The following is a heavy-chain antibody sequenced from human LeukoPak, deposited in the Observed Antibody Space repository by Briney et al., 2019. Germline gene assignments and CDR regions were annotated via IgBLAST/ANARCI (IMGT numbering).Heavy chain of an antibody. V-gene: IGHV3-23*01. CDR1: GFTFSSYA. J-gene: IGHJ5*02. D-gene: IGHD3-10*01. CDR2: ISGSGGST. Sequence: GGSLRLSCAASGFTFSSYAMSWVRQAPGKGLEWVSAISGSGGSTYYADSVKGRFTISRDNSKNTLYLQMNSLRAEDTAVYYCARGATLWFGEPRFDPWGQGTLVTVSS. CDR3: ARGATLWFGEPRFDP.